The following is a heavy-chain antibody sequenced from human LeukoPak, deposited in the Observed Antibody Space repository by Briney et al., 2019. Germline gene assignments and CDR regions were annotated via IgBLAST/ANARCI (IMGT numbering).Heavy chain of an antibody. D-gene: IGHD3-22*01. J-gene: IGHJ4*02. CDR1: GFTFSSYG. Sequence: GGSLRLSCAASGFTFSSYGMHWVRQTPGKGLEWVSFIRHDGSYQQYADSVKGRFTVSRDNSKDMVYLQMNSLRTEDTAVYYCAKNRDSSDYPRDFDYWGQGTLVTVSS. V-gene: IGHV3-30*02. CDR3: AKNRDSSDYPRDFDY. CDR2: IRHDGSYQ.